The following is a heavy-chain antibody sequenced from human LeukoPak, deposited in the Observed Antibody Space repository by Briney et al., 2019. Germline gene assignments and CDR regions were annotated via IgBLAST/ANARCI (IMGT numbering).Heavy chain of an antibody. CDR1: GFTFSNYW. Sequence: GGSLRLSCVASGFTFSNYWMHWVRQPPGKGLVWVSRIYVDGRTTNYADSVKGRFTISRDNAKNTLYLQMNSLRAEDTAVYYCARVVKSDFWSGYFDYWGQGTLVTVSS. V-gene: IGHV3-74*01. J-gene: IGHJ4*02. CDR2: IYVDGRTT. D-gene: IGHD3-3*01. CDR3: ARVVKSDFWSGYFDY.